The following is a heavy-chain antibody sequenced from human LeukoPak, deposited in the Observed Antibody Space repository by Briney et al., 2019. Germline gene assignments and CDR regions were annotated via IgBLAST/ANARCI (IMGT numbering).Heavy chain of an antibody. CDR2: INHSGST. V-gene: IGHV4-34*01. D-gene: IGHD3-22*01. J-gene: IGHJ4*02. CDR3: ARGQYYYDSGGYYFDY. CDR1: GGSFSGYY. Sequence: SETLSLTCAVYGGSFSGYYWSWIRQPPGKGLEWIGEINHSGSTNYNPSLKSRVTISVDTSKNQFSLKLSSVTAADTAVYYCARGQYYYDSGGYYFDYWGQGTLVTVSS.